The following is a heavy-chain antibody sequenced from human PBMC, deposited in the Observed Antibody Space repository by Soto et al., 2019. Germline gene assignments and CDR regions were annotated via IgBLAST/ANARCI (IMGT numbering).Heavy chain of an antibody. CDR1: GFNFNSYT. CDR3: IRGPRASSSGTGAY. CDR2: ISSSGYI. J-gene: IGHJ4*02. D-gene: IGHD2-2*01. Sequence: GGSLRLSCAASGFNFNSYTINWVRQAPGKRLEWLSSISSSGYIFSTDSVKDRFTISRDNAKDTLYLQLDNLRGDDTGLYYCIRGPRASSSGTGAYWGQGTQVTVS. V-gene: IGHV3-21*01.